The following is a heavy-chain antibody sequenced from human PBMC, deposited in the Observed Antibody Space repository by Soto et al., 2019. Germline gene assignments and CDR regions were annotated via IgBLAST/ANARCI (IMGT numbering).Heavy chain of an antibody. J-gene: IGHJ5*02. CDR2: INSDGSST. Sequence: GGPLRLYCEASGFTFSSYWMHWVRQAPGKGLVWVSRINSDGSSTSYADSVKGRFTISRDNAKKTLYLQMNSLRAEDTAVYYCARVSSSSFICFDPWGQGT. CDR1: GFTFSSYW. V-gene: IGHV3-74*01. D-gene: IGHD6-6*01. CDR3: ARVSSSSFICFDP.